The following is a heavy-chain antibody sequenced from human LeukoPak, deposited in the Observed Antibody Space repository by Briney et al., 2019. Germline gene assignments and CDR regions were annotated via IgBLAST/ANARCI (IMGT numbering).Heavy chain of an antibody. D-gene: IGHD6-13*01. CDR3: FKQAYSSCYEY. CDR1: GFTFCGNV. CDR2: ITASGDNT. J-gene: IGHJ4*02. V-gene: IGHV3-23*01. Sequence: PGGSLRLSCAVSGFTFCGNVMSSVPQAPGKGLEWVSAITASGDNTDYADSVKGRLTIPRDNSKNTLYLQMSSLRVEDTAVYYFFKQAYSSCYEYWGQGTLVTVSS.